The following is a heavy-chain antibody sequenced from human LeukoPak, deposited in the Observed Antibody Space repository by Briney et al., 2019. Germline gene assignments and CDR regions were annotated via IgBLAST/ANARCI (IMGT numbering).Heavy chain of an antibody. CDR3: ASSITIFGVVIFH. V-gene: IGHV4-39*07. J-gene: IGHJ4*02. CDR2: IYYSGTT. Sequence: SETLSLTCTVSGGFISRNSFYWGWIRQPPGKGLEWIGSIYYSGTTYYNPSLKSRVTISVDKSKNQFSLKLSSVTAADTAAYYCASSITIFGVVIFHWGQGTLVTVSS. D-gene: IGHD3-3*01. CDR1: GGFISRNSFY.